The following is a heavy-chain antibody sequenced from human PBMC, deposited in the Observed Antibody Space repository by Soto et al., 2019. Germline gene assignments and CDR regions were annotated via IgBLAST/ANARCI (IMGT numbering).Heavy chain of an antibody. CDR1: GFTFDDYA. J-gene: IGHJ6*02. D-gene: IGHD2-2*01. CDR3: AKDKRPAANYYYYYGMDV. CDR2: ISWNSGSI. Sequence: PGGSLRLSCAASGFTFDDYAMHWVRQAPGKGLEWVSGISWNSGSIGYADSVKGRFTISRDNAKNSLYLQMNSLRAEDTALYYCAKDKRPAANYYYYYGMDVWGQGTTVTVSS. V-gene: IGHV3-9*01.